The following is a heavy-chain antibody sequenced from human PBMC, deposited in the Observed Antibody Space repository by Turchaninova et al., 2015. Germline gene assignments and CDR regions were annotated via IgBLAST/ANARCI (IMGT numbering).Heavy chain of an antibody. V-gene: IGHV3-15*01. D-gene: IGHD6-13*01. CDR1: GFTFSNAW. CDR2: NKSKTDGGTT. CDR3: ITGGRTXSWYXV. J-gene: IGHJ4*02. Sequence: VQLVESGGGLVKTGGSLRLSCAASGFTFSNAWLSWVRQAPGQGVGWVGHNKSKTDGGTTDXXGPVXXRFXXXREXSKNTXXLQXXXLKTDDTAXXYCITGGRTXSWYXVWGQGXLVTVSS.